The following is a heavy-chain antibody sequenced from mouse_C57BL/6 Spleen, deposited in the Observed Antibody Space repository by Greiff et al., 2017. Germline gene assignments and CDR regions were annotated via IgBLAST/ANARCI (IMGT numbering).Heavy chain of an antibody. J-gene: IGHJ2*01. CDR1: GYAFSSSW. CDR2: IYPGDGDT. Sequence: VKLQESGPELVKPGASVKISCKASGYAFSSSWMNWVKQRPGKGLEWIGRIYPGDGDTNYNGKFKGKATLTADKSSSTAYMQLSSLTSEDSAVYFCARGSSYVLYYFDYWGQGTTLTVSS. V-gene: IGHV1-82*01. CDR3: ARGSSYVLYYFDY. D-gene: IGHD1-1*01.